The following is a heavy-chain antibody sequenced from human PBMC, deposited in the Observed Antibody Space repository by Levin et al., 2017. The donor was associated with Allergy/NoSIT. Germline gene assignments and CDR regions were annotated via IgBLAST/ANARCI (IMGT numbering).Heavy chain of an antibody. D-gene: IGHD1-7*01. CDR1: GFTVSSNY. CDR3: ARASNWNYDY. CDR2: IYSGGNT. Sequence: GESLKISCAASGFTVSSNYMSWVRQAPGKGLEWVSVIYSGGNTYYADSVKGRFTISRDSSKNTLYLQMNSLRDDDTAVYYCARASNWNYDYWGQGTLVTVSS. J-gene: IGHJ4*02. V-gene: IGHV3-53*01.